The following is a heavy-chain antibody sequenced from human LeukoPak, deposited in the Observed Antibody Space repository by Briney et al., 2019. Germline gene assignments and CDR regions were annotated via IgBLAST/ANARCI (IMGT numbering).Heavy chain of an antibody. Sequence: ASVKVSCKASEYTFTGYYMHWVRQAPGKGLEWMGGFDPEDGETIYAQKFQGRVTMTEDTSTDTAYMELSSLRSEDTAVYYCATDLGYWGQGTLVTVSS. CDR2: FDPEDGET. CDR1: EYTFTGYY. CDR3: ATDLGY. J-gene: IGHJ4*02. V-gene: IGHV1-24*01.